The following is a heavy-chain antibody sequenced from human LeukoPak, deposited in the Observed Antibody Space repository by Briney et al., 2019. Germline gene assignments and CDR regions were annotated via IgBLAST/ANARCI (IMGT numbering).Heavy chain of an antibody. CDR2: ISSSSYI. D-gene: IGHD5-18*01. Sequence: GGSLRLSCAAYGFTFSSYSMNWVRQAPGKGLEWVSSISSSSYIYYADSVKGRFTISRDNAKNSLYLQMNSLRAEDTAVYYCARGDSYGYSFDYWGQGTLVAVSS. CDR3: ARGDSYGYSFDY. V-gene: IGHV3-21*01. CDR1: GFTFSSYS. J-gene: IGHJ4*02.